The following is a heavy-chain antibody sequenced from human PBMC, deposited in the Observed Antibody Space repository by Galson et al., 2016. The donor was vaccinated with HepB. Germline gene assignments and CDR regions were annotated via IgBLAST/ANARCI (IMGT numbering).Heavy chain of an antibody. D-gene: IGHD2-15*01. CDR1: GFTFSSYS. V-gene: IGHV3-21*01. CDR3: ARGGVTPRWYFDL. Sequence: SLRLSCAAAGFTFSSYSINWVRQSPEKGLEWVSSISSSVSYTSYADSVKGRFTISRDNARNSVYLQMNSLRVEDTAVYYCARGGVTPRWYFDLWGRGTLVSVSS. CDR2: ISSSVSYT. J-gene: IGHJ2*01.